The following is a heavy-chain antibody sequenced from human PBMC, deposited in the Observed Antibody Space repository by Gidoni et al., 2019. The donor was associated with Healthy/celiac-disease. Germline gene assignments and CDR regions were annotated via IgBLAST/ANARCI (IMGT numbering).Heavy chain of an antibody. V-gene: IGHV4-31*02. J-gene: IGHJ4*02. Sequence: SSGGYYWSWIRQHPGKGLEWIGYIYYSGSTYYNPSLKSRVTISVDTSKNQFSLKLSSVTAADTAVYYCARQTPPSTAGDGYFDYWGQGTLVTVSS. CDR3: ARQTPPSTAGDGYFDY. CDR2: IYYSGST. CDR1: SSGGYY. D-gene: IGHD7-27*01.